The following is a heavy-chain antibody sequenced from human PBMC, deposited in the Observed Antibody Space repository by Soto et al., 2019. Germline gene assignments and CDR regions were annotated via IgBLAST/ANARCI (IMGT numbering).Heavy chain of an antibody. V-gene: IGHV3-33*01. J-gene: IGHJ4*02. CDR1: GFTFSSYG. D-gene: IGHD3-3*01. CDR2: IWYDGSNK. CDR3: ARERKSGYFDY. Sequence: QVQLVESGGGVVQPGRSLRLSCAASGFTFSSYGMHWVRQAPGKGLEWVAVIWYDGSNKYYADSVKGRFTISRDNSKNTLYLQMYSLRAEDTAVYYCARERKSGYFDYWCQGTLVTVSS.